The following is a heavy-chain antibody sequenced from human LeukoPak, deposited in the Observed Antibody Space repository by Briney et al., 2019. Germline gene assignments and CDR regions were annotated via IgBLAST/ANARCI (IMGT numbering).Heavy chain of an antibody. Sequence: PGGSLGLSCVASGFTFSNYWMHWVRQAPGKGLVWVSRIKFDGIETNYADSVTGRFTISRDNAKNTLYLQMTSLRAEDTALYYCATGGTYWSTWTGHWGQGTLVTVSS. D-gene: IGHD3-10*01. J-gene: IGHJ4*02. CDR3: ATGGTYWSTWTGH. CDR1: GFTFSNYW. V-gene: IGHV3-74*01. CDR2: IKFDGIET.